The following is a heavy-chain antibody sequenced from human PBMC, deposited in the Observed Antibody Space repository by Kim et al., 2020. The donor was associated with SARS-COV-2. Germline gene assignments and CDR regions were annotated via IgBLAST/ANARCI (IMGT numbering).Heavy chain of an antibody. D-gene: IGHD3-10*01. J-gene: IGHJ6*02. CDR3: AKESGSGSYYAWTYYYSGMDV. V-gene: IGHV3-30*18. CDR2: ISYGGSNK. CDR1: GFTFSSYG. Sequence: GGSLRLSCAASGFTFSSYGMHWVRQAPGKGLEWVAVISYGGSNKYYADSVKGRFTISRDNSKNTLYLQMNSLRAEDTAVYYCAKESGSGSYYAWTYYYSGMDVWGQGTPVTVSS.